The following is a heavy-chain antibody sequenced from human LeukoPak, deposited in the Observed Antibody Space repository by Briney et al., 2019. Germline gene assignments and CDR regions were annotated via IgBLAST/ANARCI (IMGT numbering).Heavy chain of an antibody. CDR1: GYSFTGYY. J-gene: IGHJ5*02. CDR2: IHPHRAGT. V-gene: IGHV1-2*02. Sequence: ASVKVSCKTSGYSFTGYYIHWVRQAPGQGLEWMGWIHPHRAGTKFAQKSQGRVSMTRDTSINKAYMELNRLRSDDTAVYYCARDRGENISAPGTEWFDPWGQGTLVTVSS. CDR3: ARDRGENISAPGTEWFDP. D-gene: IGHD6-13*01.